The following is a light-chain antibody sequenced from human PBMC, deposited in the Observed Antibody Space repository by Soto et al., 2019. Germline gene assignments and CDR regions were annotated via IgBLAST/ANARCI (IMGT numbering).Light chain of an antibody. J-gene: IGKJ3*01. CDR1: QSVSSN. CDR3: QQYNNWPFT. V-gene: IGKV3-15*01. CDR2: GAS. Sequence: EIVMTHSPATLSVSPGERATLSCRASQSVSSNLAWYQQKPGQAPRLLIYGASTRAVGIPARFSGSGSGTEFTLTISSLQSEDFAVYYCQQYNNWPFTFGPGTKVDIK.